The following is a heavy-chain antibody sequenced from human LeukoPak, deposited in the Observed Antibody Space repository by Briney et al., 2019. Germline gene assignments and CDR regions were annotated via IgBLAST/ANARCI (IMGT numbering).Heavy chain of an antibody. J-gene: IGHJ5*02. CDR2: INHSGST. D-gene: IGHD6-13*01. CDR3: ARVAKSYSSSQRFDP. V-gene: IGHV4-34*01. Sequence: SETLSLTCAVYGGSFSGYYWSWIRQPPGKGLEWIGEINHSGSTNYNPSLKSRVTISVDTSKNQFSLKLSSVTAADTAVYYCARVAKSYSSSQRFDPCGQGTLVTVSS. CDR1: GGSFSGYY.